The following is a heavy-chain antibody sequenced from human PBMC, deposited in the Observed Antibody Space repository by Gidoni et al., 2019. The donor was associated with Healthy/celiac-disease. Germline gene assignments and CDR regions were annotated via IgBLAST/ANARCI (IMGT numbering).Heavy chain of an antibody. Sequence: QLQLQESGSGLVKPSQTLSLTCAVSGGSISSGGYSWSWIRQPPGKGLEWIGYIYHSGSTYYNPSLKSRVTISVDRSKNQFSLKLSSVTAADTDVYYCARSHCSGGSCYSDWFDPWGQGTLVTVSS. V-gene: IGHV4-30-2*01. CDR1: GGSISSGGYS. CDR2: IYHSGST. J-gene: IGHJ5*02. D-gene: IGHD2-15*01. CDR3: ARSHCSGGSCYSDWFDP.